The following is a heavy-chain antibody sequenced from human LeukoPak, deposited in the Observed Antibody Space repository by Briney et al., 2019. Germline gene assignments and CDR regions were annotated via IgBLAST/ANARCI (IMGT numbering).Heavy chain of an antibody. V-gene: IGHV1-18*01. Sequence: ASVKVSCKASGYTFTSYGISWVRQAPGQGLEWMGWISAYNGNTNYAQKLQGRVTMTTDTSTSTAYMELRSLRSDDTAVYYCARAPVGQWLVQLAFDIWGQGTMVTVSS. CDR3: ARAPVGQWLVQLAFDI. CDR2: ISAYNGNT. D-gene: IGHD6-19*01. CDR1: GYTFTSYG. J-gene: IGHJ3*02.